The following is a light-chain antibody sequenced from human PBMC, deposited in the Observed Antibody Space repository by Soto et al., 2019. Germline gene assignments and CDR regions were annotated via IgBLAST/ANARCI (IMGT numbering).Light chain of an antibody. CDR1: QSISSY. CDR2: AAS. J-gene: IGKJ1*01. Sequence: DIQMTQSPSSLSASVGDRVTITCRASQSISSYLNWYQQKPGKAPKLLIYAASSLQSGVPSRFSGSGSGTDFTLTISSLQPEDFATYYCQQSHGPSWTFGQGTKVDLK. V-gene: IGKV1-39*01. CDR3: QQSHGPSWT.